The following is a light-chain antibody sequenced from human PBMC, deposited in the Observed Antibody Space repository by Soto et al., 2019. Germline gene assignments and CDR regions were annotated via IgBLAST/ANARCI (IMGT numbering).Light chain of an antibody. CDR2: AAS. V-gene: IGKV1-39*01. Sequence: DIQMTQSPSSLSAPVGDRVTITCRASQSISSYLNWYQQKPGKAPKLLIYAASSLQSGVPSRFSGSGSGTDFTLTISRLEPEDFAVYYCQQYGSSGTFGQGTKVDIK. CDR1: QSISSY. J-gene: IGKJ1*01. CDR3: QQYGSSGT.